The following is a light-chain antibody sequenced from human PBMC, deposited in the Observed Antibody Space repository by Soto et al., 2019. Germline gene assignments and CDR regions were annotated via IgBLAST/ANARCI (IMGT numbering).Light chain of an antibody. V-gene: IGKV1-8*01. CDR1: QSISRY. J-gene: IGKJ1*01. CDR2: AAS. Sequence: AVQMTQSPSSLSASVGDRVPITCRASQSISRYLNWYQQKPGKAPKLLIYAASTLQSGVPSRFSGSGSGTDFTLTISCLQSEDFATYYCQQYYSYPWTFGQGTKVDIK. CDR3: QQYYSYPWT.